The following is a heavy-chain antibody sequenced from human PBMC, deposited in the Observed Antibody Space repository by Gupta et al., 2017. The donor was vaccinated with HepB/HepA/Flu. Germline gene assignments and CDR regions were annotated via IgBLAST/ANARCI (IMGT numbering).Heavy chain of an antibody. CDR1: AFTFNIYT. D-gene: IGHD1-14*01. V-gene: IGHV3-30-3*01. CDR3: ARDLAEQQFLFDF. Sequence: QVQLVESGGGVVQPGGSLRLFCPASAFTFNIYTMHWVRQAPGKGLEWVAAISYDGSKKFYAESAKGRFTISRDNPKNTFYLQINSLRVEDTAVYYCARDLAEQQFLFDFWGQGTLVTVSS. CDR2: ISYDGSKK. J-gene: IGHJ4*02.